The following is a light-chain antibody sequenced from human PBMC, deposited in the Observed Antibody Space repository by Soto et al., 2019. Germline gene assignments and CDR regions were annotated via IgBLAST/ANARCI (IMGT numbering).Light chain of an antibody. V-gene: IGKV3-11*01. CDR1: QSVSSY. CDR3: LQHNSYPLT. CDR2: DAS. J-gene: IGKJ4*01. Sequence: VFTPSPATLSLSPVARATLPGRASQSVSSYLAWYQQKPGQAPRLLIYDASNRATGIPARFSGSGSGTDFTLTISSLQPEEFATDYGLQHNSYPLTFGGGTKVDIK.